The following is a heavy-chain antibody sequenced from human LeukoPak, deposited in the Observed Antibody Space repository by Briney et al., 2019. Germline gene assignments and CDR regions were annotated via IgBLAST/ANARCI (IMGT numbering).Heavy chain of an antibody. CDR3: AKAHTGCGGDCYWWFDP. CDR1: GFTFSTYG. CDR2: IHYDGSNQ. Sequence: GGSLRLSCATSGFTFSTYGMHWVRQAPGKGLEWVAFIHYDGSNQYYADSVKGRFTISRENSKNTLYLQMNSPRAEDTAVYYCAKAHTGCGGDCYWWFDPWGQGTLVTVSS. V-gene: IGHV3-30*02. J-gene: IGHJ5*02. D-gene: IGHD2-21*01.